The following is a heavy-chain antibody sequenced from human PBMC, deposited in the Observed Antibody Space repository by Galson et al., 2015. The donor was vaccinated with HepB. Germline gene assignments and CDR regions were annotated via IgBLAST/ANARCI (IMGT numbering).Heavy chain of an antibody. Sequence: SVKVSCKASGYTFTSYGISWVRQAPGQGLEWMGWISAYNGNTNYAQKLQGRVTMTTDTSTSTAYMELRSLRSDDTAVYYCAREVEWSQYYDFWSGNDYGMDVWGQGTTVTVSS. D-gene: IGHD3-3*01. J-gene: IGHJ6*02. CDR2: ISAYNGNT. CDR1: GYTFTSYG. V-gene: IGHV1-18*04. CDR3: AREVEWSQYYDFWSGNDYGMDV.